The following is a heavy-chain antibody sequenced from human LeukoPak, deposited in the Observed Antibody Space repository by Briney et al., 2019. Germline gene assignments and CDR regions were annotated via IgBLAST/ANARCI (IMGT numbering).Heavy chain of an antibody. V-gene: IGHV1-2*02. CDR3: ARGSVAGTTTNDY. Sequence: ASVKVSCKASGYTFTGYYMHWVRQAPGQGLEWMGWINPNSGGTNYAQKFRGRVTMTRDTSISTAYMELSRLRSDDTAVYYCARGSVAGTTTNDYWGQGTLVTVSS. D-gene: IGHD6-19*01. J-gene: IGHJ4*02. CDR1: GYTFTGYY. CDR2: INPNSGGT.